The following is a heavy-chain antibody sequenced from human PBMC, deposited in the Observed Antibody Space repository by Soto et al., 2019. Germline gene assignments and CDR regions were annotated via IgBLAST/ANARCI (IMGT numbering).Heavy chain of an antibody. D-gene: IGHD3-9*01. CDR2: INHSGST. J-gene: IGHJ4*02. CDR1: GGSFSGYY. Sequence: QVQLQQWGAGLLKPSETLSLTCAVYGGSFSGYYWSWIRQPPGKGLEWIGEINHSGSTNYNPSLKSRVTISVDTSKNQFSRKLSSVTAADTAVYYCARVHSYDILTGYSDYWGQGTLVTVSS. CDR3: ARVHSYDILTGYSDY. V-gene: IGHV4-34*01.